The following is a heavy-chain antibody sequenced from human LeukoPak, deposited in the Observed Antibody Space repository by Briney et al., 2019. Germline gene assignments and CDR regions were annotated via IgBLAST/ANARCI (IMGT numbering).Heavy chain of an antibody. CDR1: GGTFSSYA. CDR2: IIPIFGAA. CDR3: ARDPAAGLGYFDY. D-gene: IGHD6-13*01. J-gene: IGHJ4*02. V-gene: IGHV1-69*01. Sequence: SVKVSCKASGGTFSSYAISWVRQAPGQGLEWMGGIIPIFGAANYAQKFQSRVTITSDESTSTAYMELSSLRSEDTAVYYCARDPAAGLGYFDYWGQGTLVTVSS.